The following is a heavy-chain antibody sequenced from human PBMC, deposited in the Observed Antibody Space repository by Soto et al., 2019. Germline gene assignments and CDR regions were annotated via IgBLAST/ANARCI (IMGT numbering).Heavy chain of an antibody. V-gene: IGHV4-31*03. J-gene: IGHJ4*02. CDR1: GGSVNSDGDY. D-gene: IGHD5-12*01. Sequence: QVHLQESGPGLVKPSQTLSLTCTVSGGSVNSDGDYWSWIRQHPGKGLEWIGYIHYSGATYYNPSLKSRLTISVDTSKNQFSLQLSSVIAADSPLYYCARESYSFGRAFDIWGQGTLVTVSS. CDR2: IHYSGAT. CDR3: ARESYSFGRAFDI.